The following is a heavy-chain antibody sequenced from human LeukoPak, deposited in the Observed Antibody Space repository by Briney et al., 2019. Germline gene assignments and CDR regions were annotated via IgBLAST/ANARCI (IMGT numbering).Heavy chain of an antibody. CDR3: AKDLDYDSSGYYGDDAFDI. CDR1: GFTFSSYS. D-gene: IGHD3-22*01. CDR2: ISSSSSYI. V-gene: IGHV3-21*01. Sequence: PGGSLRLSCAASGFTFSSYSMNWVRQAPGKGLEWVSSISSSSSYIYYADSVRGRFTITRDNAKNSLYLQMNSLRAEDTAVYYCAKDLDYDSSGYYGDDAFDIWGQGTMVTVSS. J-gene: IGHJ3*02.